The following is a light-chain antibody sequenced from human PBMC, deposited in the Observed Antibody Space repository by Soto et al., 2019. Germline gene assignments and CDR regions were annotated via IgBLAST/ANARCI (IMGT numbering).Light chain of an antibody. J-gene: IGLJ2*01. V-gene: IGLV2-8*01. CDR2: EVS. Sequence: QSALTQPPSASGSPGQSVTISCTGTSSDIGNYNYVSWYQQHPGKAPKLMIYEVSKRPSGVSVRFSGSKSGNTASLTVSGLQAEDDADYYCSSYAGSNKFVIFGGGTKLTVL. CDR3: SSYAGSNKFVI. CDR1: SSDIGNYNY.